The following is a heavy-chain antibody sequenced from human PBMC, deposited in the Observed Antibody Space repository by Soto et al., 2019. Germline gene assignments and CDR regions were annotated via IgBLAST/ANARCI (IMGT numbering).Heavy chain of an antibody. CDR1: GGSISSSPYY. CDR2: IYYSGTT. J-gene: IGHJ4*02. CDR3: ARHRQYYDTSGYQQRYFDY. D-gene: IGHD3-22*01. V-gene: IGHV4-39*01. Sequence: SETLSLTCSGSGGSISSSPYYWGWIRQPPGKGLEWLGTIYYSGTTSYNPSLKSRVIISVDTSNNQLFLKLRSVTAADTAVYYCARHRQYYDTSGYQQRYFDYWGQGTQVTVSS.